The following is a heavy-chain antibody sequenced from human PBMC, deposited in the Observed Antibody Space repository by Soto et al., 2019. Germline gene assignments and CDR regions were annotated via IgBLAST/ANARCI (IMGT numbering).Heavy chain of an antibody. Sequence: SETLSLTCTVSGASVSNYYWSWIRQTPGKGLEWIAYIYYTGSTSYNPSLKSRVTISLDTSKNQVSLKLNSVTAADTAVYYCARPTVSWYYFHYWGQGAQVTVSS. CDR2: IYYTGST. D-gene: IGHD6-13*01. CDR3: ARPTVSWYYFHY. CDR1: GASVSNYY. V-gene: IGHV4-59*02. J-gene: IGHJ4*02.